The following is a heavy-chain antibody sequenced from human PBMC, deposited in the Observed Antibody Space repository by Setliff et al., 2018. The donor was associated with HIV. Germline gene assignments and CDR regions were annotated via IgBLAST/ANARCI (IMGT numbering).Heavy chain of an antibody. CDR2: ISSRGST. D-gene: IGHD3-3*02. Sequence: KTSETLSLTCTVSGVSISSGGYYWNWIRQHPGKGLEWIGYISSRGSTYYNPSLKSRITMSVDTSQNQVSLKLSSVTAADTAVYFCARLEKLDDISYFDYWGQGTLVTSPQ. J-gene: IGHJ4*02. CDR3: ARLEKLDDISYFDY. CDR1: GVSISSGGYY. V-gene: IGHV4-31*03.